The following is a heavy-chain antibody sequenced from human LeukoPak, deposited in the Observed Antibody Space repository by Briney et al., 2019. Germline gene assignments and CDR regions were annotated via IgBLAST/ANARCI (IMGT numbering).Heavy chain of an antibody. Sequence: GGSLRLSCAASGFTFSSYEMNWVRQAPGKGLEWVSYISSSGSTIYYADSVKGRFTISRDNAKNSLYLQMNSLRAEDTAVYYCAKDGFCSSTSCYTLSFDYWGQGTLVTVSS. D-gene: IGHD2-2*02. CDR1: GFTFSSYE. CDR3: AKDGFCSSTSCYTLSFDY. J-gene: IGHJ4*02. CDR2: ISSSGSTI. V-gene: IGHV3-48*03.